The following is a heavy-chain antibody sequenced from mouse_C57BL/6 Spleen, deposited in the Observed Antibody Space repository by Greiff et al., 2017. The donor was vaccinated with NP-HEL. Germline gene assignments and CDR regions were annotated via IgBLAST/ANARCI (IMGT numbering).Heavy chain of an antibody. D-gene: IGHD1-1*01. CDR2: IYPGSGNT. V-gene: IGHV1-76*01. Sequence: QVQLKQSGAELVRPGASVKLSCKASGYTFTDYYINWVKQRPGQGLEWIARIYPGSGNTYYNEKFKGKATLTAEKSSSTAYMQLSSLTSEDSAVYLCARDYGSSLAWFAYWGQGTLVTVSA. J-gene: IGHJ3*01. CDR1: GYTFTDYY. CDR3: ARDYGSSLAWFAY.